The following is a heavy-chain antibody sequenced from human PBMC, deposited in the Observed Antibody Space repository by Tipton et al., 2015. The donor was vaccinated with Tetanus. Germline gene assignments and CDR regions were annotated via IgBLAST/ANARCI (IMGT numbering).Heavy chain of an antibody. CDR1: GMTFSDFA. D-gene: IGHD5-12*01. CDR3: AKDSRHTGYDADL. V-gene: IGHV3-23*03. Sequence: SLRLSCVASGMTFSDFAMSWVRQAPGKGLEWVSVLYADVDVAYYADSVRGRFIISRDKSENTLYLQMNSLRAEDTATYYCAKDSRHTGYDADLWGQGTLVAVSS. J-gene: IGHJ5*02. CDR2: LYADVDVA.